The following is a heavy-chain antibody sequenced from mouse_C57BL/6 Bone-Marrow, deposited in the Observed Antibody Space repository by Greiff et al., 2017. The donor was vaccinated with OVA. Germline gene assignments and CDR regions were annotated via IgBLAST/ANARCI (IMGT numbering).Heavy chain of an antibody. D-gene: IGHD2-2*01. CDR1: GFTFSDYG. CDR2: ISRGSSTI. CDR3: ARTGGYDGGAWFAY. V-gene: IGHV5-17*01. J-gene: IGHJ3*01. Sequence: DVMLVESGGGLVKPGGSLKLSCAASGFTFSDYGMHWVRQAPEKGLEWVAYISRGSSTIYYADTVKGRFTISRDKAKNTLFLQMTSLRSEDTAMYYCARTGGYDGGAWFAYWGQGTLVTVSA.